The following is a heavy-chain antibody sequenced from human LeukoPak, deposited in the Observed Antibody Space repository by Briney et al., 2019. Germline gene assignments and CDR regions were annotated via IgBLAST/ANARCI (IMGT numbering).Heavy chain of an antibody. D-gene: IGHD6-13*01. CDR2: IYPDDSDT. V-gene: IGHV5-51*01. Sequence: GESLKISCKGSGYNFTNYWIAWVRQMPGKGLEWMGIIYPDDSDTRYSPSFQGQVTISADKSVSTAYPQWSSLKASDAAIYYCARPQYTTTWSRGWLDPWGQGTLVTVSS. J-gene: IGHJ5*02. CDR1: GYNFTNYW. CDR3: ARPQYTTTWSRGWLDP.